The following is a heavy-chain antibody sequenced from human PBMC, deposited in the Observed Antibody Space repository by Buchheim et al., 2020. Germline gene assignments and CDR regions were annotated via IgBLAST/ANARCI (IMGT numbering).Heavy chain of an antibody. J-gene: IGHJ4*01. V-gene: IGHV3-23*01. Sequence: EVQLLESGGGLVQAGGSLRLSCAASGFVFSTYSMNWVRQAPGKGPEWVSILSANGGEAHYAASVTGRFSISRDNSKNTPYLQLNSLRADDTAVYYCARGASTITRHFDNWGQGTL. CDR2: LSANGGEA. CDR3: ARGASTITRHFDN. D-gene: IGHD3-3*01. CDR1: GFVFSTYS.